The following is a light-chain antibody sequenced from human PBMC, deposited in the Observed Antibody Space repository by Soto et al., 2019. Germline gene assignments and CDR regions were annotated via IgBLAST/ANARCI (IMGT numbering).Light chain of an antibody. V-gene: IGKV2-28*01. CDR3: MQALKTPWT. CDR2: MGS. CDR1: QSLLHSDGYNY. J-gene: IGKJ1*01. Sequence: DIVMTQSPLSLPVTPGEPASISCRSSQSLLHSDGYNYLDWYLQKPGQSPQLLICMGSNRASGVPDRLSGSGSGTDFTLTISRVEAEDVGVYSCMQALKTPWTFGQGHQVEV.